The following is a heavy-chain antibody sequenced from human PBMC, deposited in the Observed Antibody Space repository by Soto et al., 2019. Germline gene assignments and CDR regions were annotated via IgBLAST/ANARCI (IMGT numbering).Heavy chain of an antibody. CDR1: GFTFSSYS. J-gene: IGHJ4*02. D-gene: IGHD3-3*01. CDR3: ARDETYDFWSGWADPTTN. Sequence: GGSLRLSCAASGFTFSSYSMNWVRQAPGKGLEWVSSISSSSSYIYYADSVKGRFTISRDNAKNSLYLQMNSLRAEDTAVYYCARDETYDFWSGWADPTTNWGQGTLVTVSS. CDR2: ISSSSSYI. V-gene: IGHV3-21*01.